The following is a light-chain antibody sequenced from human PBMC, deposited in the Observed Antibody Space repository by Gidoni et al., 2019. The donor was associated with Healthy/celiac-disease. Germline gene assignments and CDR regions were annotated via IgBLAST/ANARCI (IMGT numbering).Light chain of an antibody. Sequence: DIQMTQSPSSLSASVGDRVTITCLASQSISSYLNWYPQKPGKAPKLLIYAASSLQSGVPSRFSGSGSGTEFTLNISSLQPEDFATYYCQQSYSTSWTFGQGTKVEIK. CDR3: QQSYSTSWT. J-gene: IGKJ1*01. V-gene: IGKV1-39*01. CDR2: AAS. CDR1: QSISSY.